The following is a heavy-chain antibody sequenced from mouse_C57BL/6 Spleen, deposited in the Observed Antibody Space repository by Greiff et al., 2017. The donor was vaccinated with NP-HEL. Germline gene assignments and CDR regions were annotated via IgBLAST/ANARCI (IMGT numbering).Heavy chain of an antibody. CDR1: GFSLTSYG. D-gene: IGHD1-2*01. V-gene: IGHV2-6-1*01. CDR2: IWSDGST. Sequence: VKLMESGPGLVAPSQSLSITCTVSGFSLTSYGVHWVRQPPGKGLEWLVVIWSDGSTTYNSALKSRLSISKDNSKSQVFLKMNSLQTDDTAMYYCARHDYYGSSRAMDYWGQGTSVTVSS. CDR3: ARHDYYGSSRAMDY. J-gene: IGHJ4*01.